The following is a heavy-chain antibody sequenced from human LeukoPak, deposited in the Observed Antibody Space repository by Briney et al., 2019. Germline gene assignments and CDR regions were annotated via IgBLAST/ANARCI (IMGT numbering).Heavy chain of an antibody. J-gene: IGHJ4*02. CDR3: ARDPGPGALL. Sequence: SETLSLTCTVSGGSISSSSYYWGWIRQPPGKGLEWIGRIYTSGSTNYNPSLKSRVTISVDTSKNQFSLKLSSVTAADTAVYYCARDPGPGALLWGQGTLVTVSS. CDR2: IYTSGST. D-gene: IGHD3-10*01. V-gene: IGHV4-39*07. CDR1: GGSISSSSYY.